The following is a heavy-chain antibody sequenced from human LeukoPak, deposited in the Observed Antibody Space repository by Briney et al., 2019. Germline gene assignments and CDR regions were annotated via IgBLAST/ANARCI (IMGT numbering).Heavy chain of an antibody. D-gene: IGHD3-3*01. Sequence: GGSLRLSCAASGFIFSSYAMHWVRQAPGKGLEWVAVISYDGSNKYYADSVKGRFTISRDNSKNTLYLQMNSLRAEDTAVYYCARLKLIQVGYYDFWSGYLIDWFDPWGQGTLVTVSS. CDR3: ARLKLIQVGYYDFWSGYLIDWFDP. CDR2: ISYDGSNK. J-gene: IGHJ5*02. V-gene: IGHV3-30-3*01. CDR1: GFIFSSYA.